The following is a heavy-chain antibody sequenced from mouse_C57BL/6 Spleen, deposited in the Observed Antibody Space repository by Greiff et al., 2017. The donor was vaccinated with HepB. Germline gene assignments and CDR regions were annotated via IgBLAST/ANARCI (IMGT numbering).Heavy chain of an antibody. Sequence: VQLKESVAELVRPGASVKLSCTASGFNIKNTYMHWVKQRPEQGLEWIGRIDPANGNTKYAPKFQGKATITADTSSNTAYLQLSSLTSEDTAIYYCARPYYYGSSSWFAYWGQGTLVTVSA. J-gene: IGHJ3*01. CDR3: ARPYYYGSSSWFAY. D-gene: IGHD1-1*01. V-gene: IGHV14-3*01. CDR2: IDPANGNT. CDR1: GFNIKNTY.